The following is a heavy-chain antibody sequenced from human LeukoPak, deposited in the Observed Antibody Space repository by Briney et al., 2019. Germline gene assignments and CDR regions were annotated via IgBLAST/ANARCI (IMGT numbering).Heavy chain of an antibody. D-gene: IGHD6-13*01. V-gene: IGHV1-2*02. J-gene: IGHJ5*02. Sequence: ASVKVSCKASGYTFTGYYMNWVRQAPGQGREWMGWINPNSGRTNYAHNFQGRVTLTRDPSISTAYMELTGLTSNDTGVYYCARTREYSSTWFFPPFDPWGQGTLVTVSS. CDR3: ARTREYSSTWFFPPFDP. CDR1: GYTFTGYY. CDR2: INPNSGRT.